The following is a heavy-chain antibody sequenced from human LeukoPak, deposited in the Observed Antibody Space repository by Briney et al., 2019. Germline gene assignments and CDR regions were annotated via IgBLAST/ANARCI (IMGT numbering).Heavy chain of an antibody. J-gene: IGHJ6*03. CDR2: INHSGST. CDR1: GGSISSSNW. CDR3: ARRNRSSRGVPSYYYYYMDV. V-gene: IGHV4-4*02. Sequence: PSETLSLTCAVSGGSISSSNWWSWVRQPPGKGLEWIGEINHSGSTNYNPSLKSRVTISVDTSKNQFSLKLSSVTAADTAVYYCARRNRSSRGVPSYYYYYMDVWGKGTTVTISS. D-gene: IGHD3-10*01.